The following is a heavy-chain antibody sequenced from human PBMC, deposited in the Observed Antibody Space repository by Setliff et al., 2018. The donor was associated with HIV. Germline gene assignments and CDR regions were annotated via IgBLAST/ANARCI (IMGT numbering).Heavy chain of an antibody. CDR1: GGSISSGVFY. CDR2: IYYSGNT. V-gene: IGHV4-31*03. CDR3: ASTRTYYFDY. J-gene: IGHJ4*02. Sequence: SETLSLTCTVSGGSISSGVFYWTWIRQHPGTGLEWIGYIYYSGNTYYTPSLASRVSISVDTSKNQFSLKLSPVTAADTAVYYCASTRTYYFDYWGQGTLVTVSS.